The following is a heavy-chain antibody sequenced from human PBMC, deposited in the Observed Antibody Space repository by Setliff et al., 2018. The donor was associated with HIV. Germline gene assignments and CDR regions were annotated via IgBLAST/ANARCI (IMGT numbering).Heavy chain of an antibody. V-gene: IGHV4-61*08. CDR3: ARLSGDYYYFDY. CDR2: IYYSGST. D-gene: IGHD2-21*02. Sequence: SETLSLTCTVTGGSISSGGFYWSWIRQPPGKGLEWIGYIYYSGSTNYNPSLKSRVTISLDTSKNQFSLKLTSVTAADTAVYYCARLSGDYYYFDYWGQGTLVTVSS. CDR1: GGSISSGGFY. J-gene: IGHJ4*02.